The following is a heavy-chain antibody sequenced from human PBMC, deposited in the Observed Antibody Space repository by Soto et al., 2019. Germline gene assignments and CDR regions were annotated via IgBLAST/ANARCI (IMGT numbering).Heavy chain of an antibody. CDR2: ISHDGRNK. CDR1: GFTFSSYA. V-gene: IGHV3-30*04. J-gene: IGHJ4*02. Sequence: QVQLVESGGGVVQPGRSLRLSCAASGFTFSSYAMHWVRQAPGKGLEWMAVISHDGRNKYYADSVKGRFTISRDNSKNTLYLQMNSLSAEDTAVYYCARGPTAGYSYGYVYYWGQGTLFTVSS. CDR3: ARGPTAGYSYGYVYY. D-gene: IGHD5-18*01.